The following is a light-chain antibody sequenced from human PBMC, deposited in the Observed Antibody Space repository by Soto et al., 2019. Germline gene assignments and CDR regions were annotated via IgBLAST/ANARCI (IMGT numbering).Light chain of an antibody. V-gene: IGLV1-51*02. J-gene: IGLJ7*01. CDR1: SPNIGNDY. Sequence: QSVLTQPPSVSAAPGQTVAISCSGSSPNIGNDYVSWYQQLPGTAPKLLIYENNKRPSGIPDRFSGSKSGTSATLGITGLQSWDEADYYCETWDSSLSAAVFGGGTQLTVL. CDR3: ETWDSSLSAAV. CDR2: ENN.